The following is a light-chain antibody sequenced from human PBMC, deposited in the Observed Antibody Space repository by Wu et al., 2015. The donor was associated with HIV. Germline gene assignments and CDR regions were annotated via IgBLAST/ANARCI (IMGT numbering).Light chain of an antibody. Sequence: EIVLRQFPSTQSLSPGERVLFSCRASQRLSSRSLAWYQQKRGQPPRLLISGASIRATGIPDKFSGAGAGTDFSLTISRLEPEDFAVYYCQLYGTSPQVTFGGGTKVEIK. CDR1: QRLSSRS. CDR3: QLYGTSPQVT. V-gene: IGKV3-20*01. J-gene: IGKJ4*01. CDR2: GAS.